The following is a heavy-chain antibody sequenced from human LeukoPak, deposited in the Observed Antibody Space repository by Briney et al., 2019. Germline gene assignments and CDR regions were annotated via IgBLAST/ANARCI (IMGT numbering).Heavy chain of an antibody. CDR3: TTPDRFWSGYLPDY. CDR1: GFTFSNAW. CDR2: IKSKTDGGTT. V-gene: IGHV3-15*01. D-gene: IGHD3-3*01. J-gene: IGHJ4*02. Sequence: GGSLRLSCAASGFTFSNAWMSWVRQAPGKGLEWVGRIKSKTDGGTTDYAAPVKGRFTISRDDSKNTLYLQMNSLKTEDTAVYYRTTPDRFWSGYLPDYWGQGTLVTVSS.